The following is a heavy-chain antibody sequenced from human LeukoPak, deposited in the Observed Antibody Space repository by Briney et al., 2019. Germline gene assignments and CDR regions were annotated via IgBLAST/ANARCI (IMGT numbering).Heavy chain of an antibody. D-gene: IGHD3/OR15-3a*01. J-gene: IGHJ4*02. V-gene: IGHV3-13*01. CDR1: GFTFSSYD. Sequence: GGSLRLSCAASGFTFSSYDMHWVRQATGKSLEWVSAIGTAGDTYYPGSVKGRFTISRENAKNSLYLQMNSLRAGDTAVYYCARALVGTGLDYWGQGTLVTVSS. CDR2: IGTAGDT. CDR3: ARALVGTGLDY.